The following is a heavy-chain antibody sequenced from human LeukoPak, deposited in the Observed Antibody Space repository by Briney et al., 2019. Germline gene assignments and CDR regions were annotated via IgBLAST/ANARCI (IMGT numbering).Heavy chain of an antibody. CDR1: EFTFSSYA. CDR2: ISGSGGST. Sequence: PGGSLRLSCAASEFTFSSYAMNWVRQAPGKGLEWVCGISGSGGSTYYADSVKGRFTISRDNPKNTLYLQMNSLRAEDTALYYCAKGDGINHYHWFDPWGQGIQVTVSS. J-gene: IGHJ5*02. CDR3: AKGDGINHYHWFDP. V-gene: IGHV3-23*01. D-gene: IGHD2-15*01.